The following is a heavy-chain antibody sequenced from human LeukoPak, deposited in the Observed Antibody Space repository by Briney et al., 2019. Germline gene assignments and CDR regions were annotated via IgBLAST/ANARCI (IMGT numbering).Heavy chain of an antibody. CDR2: IYHSGST. CDR1: GGSISSSNW. J-gene: IGHJ4*02. V-gene: IGHV4-4*02. D-gene: IGHD6-13*01. CDR3: ASRAAAGTDYFDY. Sequence: SGTLSLTCAVSGGSISSSNWWSWVRQPPGKGLEWIGEIYHSGSTNYNPSLKSRVTISVDKSKNQFPLKLSSVTAADTAVYYCASRAAAGTDYFDYWGQGTLVTVSS.